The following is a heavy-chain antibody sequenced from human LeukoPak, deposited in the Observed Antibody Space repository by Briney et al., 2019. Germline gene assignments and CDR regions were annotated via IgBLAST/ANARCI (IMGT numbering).Heavy chain of an antibody. CDR3: ARDPYSGNYGNYYYYYMDV. V-gene: IGHV3-21*01. CDR1: GFTVSSSY. D-gene: IGHD1-26*01. CDR2: ITSSGTYI. Sequence: PGGSLRLSCAASGFTVSSSYMNWVRQAPGRVLEWVSSITSSGTYIFYADSVKGRFTISRDNAKNSLYLQMNSLGPEDTAVYYCARDPYSGNYGNYYYYYMDVWGKGTTVTISS. J-gene: IGHJ6*03.